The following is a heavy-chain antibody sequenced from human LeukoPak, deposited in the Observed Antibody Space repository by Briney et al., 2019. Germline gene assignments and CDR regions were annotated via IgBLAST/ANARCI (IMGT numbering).Heavy chain of an antibody. Sequence: SETLSLTCAVSGGSISSSTYSWSWIRQPPGKGLEWIGEINHSGSTNYNPSLKSRVTISVDTSKNQFSLKLSSVTAADTAVYYCARGRYYDSSGYYVYWGQGTLVTVSS. CDR1: GGSISSSTYS. D-gene: IGHD3-22*01. CDR2: INHSGST. V-gene: IGHV4-39*07. J-gene: IGHJ4*02. CDR3: ARGRYYDSSGYYVY.